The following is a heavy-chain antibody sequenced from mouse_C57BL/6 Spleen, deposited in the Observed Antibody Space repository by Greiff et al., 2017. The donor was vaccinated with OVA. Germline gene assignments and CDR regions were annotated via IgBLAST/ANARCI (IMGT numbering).Heavy chain of an antibody. J-gene: IGHJ4*01. CDR3: ARYYYYGSDAMDY. D-gene: IGHD1-1*01. V-gene: IGHV1-22*01. CDR2: INPNNGGT. CDR1: GYTFTDYN. Sequence: EVKLVESGPELVKPGASVKMSCKASGYTFTDYNMHWVKQSHGKSLEWIGYINPNNGGTSYNQKFKGKATLTVNKSSSTAYMELRSLTSEDSAVYYCARYYYYGSDAMDYWGQGTSVTVSS.